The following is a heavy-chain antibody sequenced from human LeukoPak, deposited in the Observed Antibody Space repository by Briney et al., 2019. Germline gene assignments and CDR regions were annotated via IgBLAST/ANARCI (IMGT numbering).Heavy chain of an antibody. CDR1: GYTFTGYY. V-gene: IGHV1-2*02. CDR2: INPNSGGT. CDR3: ARDMVRGVIPYRDY. Sequence: ASVKVSCKASGYTFTGYYMHWVRQAPGQGLEWMGWINPNSGGTNYAHKFQGRVTMTRDTSISTAYMELSRLRSDDTAVYYCARDMVRGVIPYRDYWGQGTLVTVSS. D-gene: IGHD3-10*01. J-gene: IGHJ4*02.